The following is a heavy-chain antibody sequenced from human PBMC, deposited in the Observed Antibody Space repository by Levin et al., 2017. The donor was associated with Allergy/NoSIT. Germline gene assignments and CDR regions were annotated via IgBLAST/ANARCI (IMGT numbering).Heavy chain of an antibody. V-gene: IGHV1-2*02. Sequence: ASVKVSCKASGYTFTGYYMHWVRQAPGQGLEWMGWINPNSGGTNYAQKFQGRVTMTRDTSISTAYMELSRLRSDDTAVYYCARDHYRPTFIVALTKGENGMDVWGQGTTVTVSS. J-gene: IGHJ6*02. D-gene: IGHD5-12*01. CDR3: ARDHYRPTFIVALTKGENGMDV. CDR2: INPNSGGT. CDR1: GYTFTGYY.